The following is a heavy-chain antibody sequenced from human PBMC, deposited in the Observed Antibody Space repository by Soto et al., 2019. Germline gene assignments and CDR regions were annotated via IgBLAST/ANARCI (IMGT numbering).Heavy chain of an antibody. Sequence: GGSLRLSCAASGFTFSSYWMSWVRQAPGKGLEWVANIKQDGSEKYYVDSVKGRFTISRDNAKNSLYLQMNSLRAEDTAVYYCAREGPVGYSSSTSCSVDYWGQGTLVTVSS. CDR1: GFTFSSYW. CDR3: AREGPVGYSSSTSCSVDY. V-gene: IGHV3-7*05. CDR2: IKQDGSEK. J-gene: IGHJ4*02. D-gene: IGHD2-2*01.